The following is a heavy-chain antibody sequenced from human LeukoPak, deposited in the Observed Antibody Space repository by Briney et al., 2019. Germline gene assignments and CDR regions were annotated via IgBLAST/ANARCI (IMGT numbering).Heavy chain of an antibody. CDR1: GFTFNNYG. V-gene: IGHV3-30*02. CDR2: IRYDGSNK. Sequence: PGGSLRLSCAASGFTFNNYGMHWVRQAPGKGLEWVAFIRYDGSNKYYADSVKGRFTISRDNSKNTLYLQMNSLRAEDTAVYYCAKGFYGDYLDAFDIWGQGTMVTVSS. D-gene: IGHD4-17*01. CDR3: AKGFYGDYLDAFDI. J-gene: IGHJ3*02.